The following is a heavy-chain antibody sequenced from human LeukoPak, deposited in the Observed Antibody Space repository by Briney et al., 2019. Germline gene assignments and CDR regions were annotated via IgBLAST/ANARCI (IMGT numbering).Heavy chain of an antibody. Sequence: QPGGSLRLSCAASGFTFSSYSMNWVRQAPGKGLEWVSYISSSSSTIYYADSVKGRFTISRDNAKNSLYLQMNSLRAEDMAVYYCAREYSSSFSAQSMDVWGKGTTVTVSS. J-gene: IGHJ6*03. CDR1: GFTFSSYS. D-gene: IGHD6-13*01. CDR2: ISSSSSTI. V-gene: IGHV3-48*01. CDR3: AREYSSSFSAQSMDV.